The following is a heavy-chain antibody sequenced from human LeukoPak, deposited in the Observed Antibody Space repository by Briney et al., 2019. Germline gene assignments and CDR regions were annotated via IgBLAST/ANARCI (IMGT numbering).Heavy chain of an antibody. V-gene: IGHV3-48*01. CDR3: VRDRGTYRPIDY. CDR1: GFTFSTYT. CDR2: IGTSSSTI. J-gene: IGHJ4*02. Sequence: GGSLRLSCAASGFTFSTYTMNWVRQPPGKGLEWVSNIGTSSSTIYYADSVKGRFTISRDNAKNSLYLQMNSLRADDTAVYYCVRDRGTYRPIDYWGQGTLVTVSS. D-gene: IGHD1-26*01.